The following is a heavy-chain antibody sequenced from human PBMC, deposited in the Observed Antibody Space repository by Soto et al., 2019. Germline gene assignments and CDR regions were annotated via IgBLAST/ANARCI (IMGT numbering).Heavy chain of an antibody. D-gene: IGHD5-12*01. V-gene: IGHV3-30*14. CDR3: ANEVDVAFSSLQYGMDV. Sequence: GGSLRLSCAASGFTFNNFAMHWVRPAPGKGLEWVAFISYDGTYKYYADSVRGRFTVYRDNSKSTLFLQMNSLKFEDTAVYVCANEVDVAFSSLQYGMDVWGQGTTVTVSS. CDR1: GFTFNNFA. J-gene: IGHJ6*02. CDR2: ISYDGTYK.